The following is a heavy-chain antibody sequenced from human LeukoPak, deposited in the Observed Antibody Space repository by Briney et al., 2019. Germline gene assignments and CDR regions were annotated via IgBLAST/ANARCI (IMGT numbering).Heavy chain of an antibody. CDR3: ARWYYDFWSGSAEAFDI. J-gene: IGHJ3*02. D-gene: IGHD3-3*01. Sequence: ASVKVSCKASGYRFSSYEITWVRRATGQGLEWMGWISAYNGNTNYAQKLQGRVTMTTDTSTSTAYMELRSLRSDDTAVYYCARWYYDFWSGSAEAFDIWGQGTMVTVSS. CDR2: ISAYNGNT. V-gene: IGHV1-18*01. CDR1: GYRFSSYE.